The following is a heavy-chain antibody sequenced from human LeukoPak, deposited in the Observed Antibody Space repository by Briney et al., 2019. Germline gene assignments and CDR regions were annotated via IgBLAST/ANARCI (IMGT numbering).Heavy chain of an antibody. CDR3: ARGRYCSADICSGGDAFDI. CDR2: IYTRGST. Sequence: SETLSLTCTVSGGSINNYYWSWIRQPAGKGLEWIGRIYTRGSTNYNPSLESRVTMSADTSKNQFSLKLSSVTAADTAVYYCARGRYCSADICSGGDAFDIWGQGTMVSVSS. CDR1: GGSINNYY. V-gene: IGHV4-4*07. D-gene: IGHD2-15*01. J-gene: IGHJ3*02.